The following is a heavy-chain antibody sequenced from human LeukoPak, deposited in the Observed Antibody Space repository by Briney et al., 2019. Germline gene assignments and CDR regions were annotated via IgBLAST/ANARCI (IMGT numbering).Heavy chain of an antibody. V-gene: IGHV4-34*01. CDR2: INHSGST. CDR3: ARVSSGSPAYYYYMDV. CDR1: GGSFSGYY. Sequence: PSETLSLTCAVYGGSFSGYYWSWIRQPPGKGLEWIGEINHSGSTNYNPSLKSRVTMSVDTSKNQFSLKLSSVTAADTAVYYCARVSSGSPAYYYYMDVWGKGTTVTVSS. J-gene: IGHJ6*03. D-gene: IGHD3-22*01.